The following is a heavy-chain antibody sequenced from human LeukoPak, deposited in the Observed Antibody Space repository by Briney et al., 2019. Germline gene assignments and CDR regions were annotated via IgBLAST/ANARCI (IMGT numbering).Heavy chain of an antibody. CDR3: ARDGALVVVAATHYGMDV. CDR1: GYTFTSYG. D-gene: IGHD2-15*01. Sequence: ASVKVSCKASGYTFTSYGISWVRQAPGQGLEWMGWISAYNGNTNYAQKLQGRVTMTTDTSTSTAYMELRSLRSDDTAVCYCARDGALVVVAATHYGMDVWGQGTTVTVSS. CDR2: ISAYNGNT. V-gene: IGHV1-18*01. J-gene: IGHJ6*02.